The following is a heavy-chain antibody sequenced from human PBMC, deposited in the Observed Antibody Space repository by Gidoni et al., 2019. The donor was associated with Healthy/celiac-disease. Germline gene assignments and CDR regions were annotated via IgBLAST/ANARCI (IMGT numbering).Heavy chain of an antibody. V-gene: IGHV1-3*01. Sequence: QVQIVQSGAEVKKPGASVKGSCKASGYTFTSYAMHLARQAPGQRLEWMGWINAGNGNTKYSQKFQGRVTITRDTSASTAYMELSSLRSEDTAVYYCARATITIFGVVNTYYFDYWGQGTLVTVSS. J-gene: IGHJ4*02. CDR3: ARATITIFGVVNTYYFDY. CDR1: GYTFTSYA. CDR2: INAGNGNT. D-gene: IGHD3-3*01.